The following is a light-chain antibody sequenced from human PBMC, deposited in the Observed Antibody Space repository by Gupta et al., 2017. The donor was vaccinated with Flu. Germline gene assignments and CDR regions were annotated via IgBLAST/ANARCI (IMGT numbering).Light chain of an antibody. CDR2: EDN. CDR3: QSYDSSIKV. J-gene: IGLJ3*02. V-gene: IGLV6-57*03. Sequence: NFMLTQPHSVSESPVKTVTISCTRSSGSIASNYVQWYQQRPGSAPTTVIYEDNQRPSGVPDRFSGSIDSSSNSASLTISGLKTEDEADYYCQSYDSSIKVFGGGTKLTVL. CDR1: SGSIASNY.